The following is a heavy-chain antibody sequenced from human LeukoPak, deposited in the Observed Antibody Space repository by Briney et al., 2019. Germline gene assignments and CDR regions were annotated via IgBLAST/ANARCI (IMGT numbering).Heavy chain of an antibody. V-gene: IGHV4-39*07. D-gene: IGHD5-12*01. Sequence: SETLSLTCTVSGGSISSSSYYWGWIRQPPGKGLEWIGSIYYSGSTYYSPSLKSRVTISVDTSKNQFSLKLSSVTAADTALYYCARYHSGYDDYWGQGTLVTVSS. CDR1: GGSISSSSYY. CDR3: ARYHSGYDDY. CDR2: IYYSGST. J-gene: IGHJ4*02.